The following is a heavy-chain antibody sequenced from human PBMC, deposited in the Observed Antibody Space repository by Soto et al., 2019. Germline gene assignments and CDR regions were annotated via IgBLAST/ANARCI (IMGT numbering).Heavy chain of an antibody. D-gene: IGHD2-15*01. V-gene: IGHV3-30*18. J-gene: IGHJ6*02. CDR3: AKTVGSGQYYYYGTDV. CDR1: GFTFSSYG. Sequence: GGSLRLSCAASGFTFSSYGMHWVRQAPGKGLEWVAVISYDGSNKYYADSVKGRFTISRDNSKNTLYLQMNSLRAEDTAVYYCAKTVGSGQYYYYGTDVWGQGTTVTVSS. CDR2: ISYDGSNK.